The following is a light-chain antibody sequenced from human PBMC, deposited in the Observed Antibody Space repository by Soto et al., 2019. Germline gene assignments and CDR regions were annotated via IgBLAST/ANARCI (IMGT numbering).Light chain of an antibody. CDR3: SSYISTYTPYI. J-gene: IGLJ1*01. CDR1: SNDIGGYNY. CDR2: EVS. V-gene: IGLV2-14*01. Sequence: QSVLTQPASVSGSPGQSITISCTGTSNDIGGYNYVSWYQHLPGKAPKLIIYEVSNRPSGVSNRFSGSKSGNTASLTISGIQAEDEADYYCSSYISTYTPYILGTGTKATV.